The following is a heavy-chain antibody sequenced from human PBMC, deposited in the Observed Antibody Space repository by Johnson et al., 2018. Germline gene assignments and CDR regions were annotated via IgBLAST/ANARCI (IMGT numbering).Heavy chain of an antibody. V-gene: IGHV3-73*01. CDR2: IRSNANSYAT. CDR3: TKPPGITMIVVD. Sequence: EVQLLESGGGLVRPGGSLKLSCAASGFIFSGSVIHWVRQASGKGLEWVGRIRSNANSYATAEAASVKGRVTISRDESKNTAYLQRNRLKTDDTAVYYCTKPPGITMIVVDWGQGTLVTVSS. D-gene: IGHD3-22*01. CDR1: GFIFSGSV. J-gene: IGHJ1*01.